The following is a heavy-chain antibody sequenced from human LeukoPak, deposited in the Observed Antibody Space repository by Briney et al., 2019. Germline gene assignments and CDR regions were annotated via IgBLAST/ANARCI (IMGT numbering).Heavy chain of an antibody. CDR3: AIMHGYYDGSGYWVQ. V-gene: IGHV3-23*01. Sequence: PGGSLRLSCAASGFIFGSYGMSWVRQAPGKGLEWVSFITPNADRTSYADSVEGRFTISRDNPRNTLYMQMNSLRDEDTAVYYCAIMHGYYDGSGYWVQWGQGTLVTVSS. CDR2: ITPNADRT. CDR1: GFIFGSYG. J-gene: IGHJ1*01. D-gene: IGHD3-22*01.